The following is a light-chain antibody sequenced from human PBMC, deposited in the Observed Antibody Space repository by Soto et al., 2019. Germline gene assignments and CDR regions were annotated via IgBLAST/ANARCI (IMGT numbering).Light chain of an antibody. J-gene: IGKJ1*01. V-gene: IGKV3-20*01. CDR2: GAS. CDR3: QQDGFSYRA. CDR1: KSVSSTY. Sequence: EILLTQSPGTLSSSPGERVTLSCRASKSVSSTYLSWYQLKPGQAPRLLIYGASTRATGIPDRFSGSVSGTDFTLTISRLEPADFAVYYCQQDGFSYRAFGQATKG.